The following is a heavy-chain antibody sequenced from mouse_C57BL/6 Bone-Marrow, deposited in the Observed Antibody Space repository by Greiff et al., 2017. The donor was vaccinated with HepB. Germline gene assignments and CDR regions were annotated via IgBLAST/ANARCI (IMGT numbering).Heavy chain of an antibody. J-gene: IGHJ3*01. CDR2: IHPNSGST. CDR3: AREDYYGSSYSPFAY. CDR1: GYTFTSYW. Sequence: QVQLQQSGAELVKPGASVKLSCKASGYTFTSYWMHWVKQRPGQGLEWIGMIHPNSGSTNYNEKFKSKATLTVDKSSSTAYMQLSSLTSEDSAVYYCAREDYYGSSYSPFAYWGQGTLVTVSA. V-gene: IGHV1-64*01. D-gene: IGHD1-1*01.